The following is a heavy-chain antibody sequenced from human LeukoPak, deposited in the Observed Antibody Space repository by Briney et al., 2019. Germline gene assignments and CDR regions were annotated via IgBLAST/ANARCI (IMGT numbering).Heavy chain of an antibody. CDR3: ARDPQWGRTARDAFDI. J-gene: IGHJ3*02. Sequence: GGSLRLSCAASGFTFSSYSMNWVRQAPGKGLEWVSYISSSSSTIYYADSVKGRFTISRDNAKNSLYLQMNSLRAEDTAVYYCARDPQWGRTARDAFDIWGQGTMVTVSS. CDR1: GFTFSSYS. V-gene: IGHV3-48*04. D-gene: IGHD3-16*01. CDR2: ISSSSSTI.